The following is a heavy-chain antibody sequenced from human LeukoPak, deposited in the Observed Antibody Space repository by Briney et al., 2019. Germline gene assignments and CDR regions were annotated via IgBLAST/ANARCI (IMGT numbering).Heavy chain of an antibody. CDR1: GYKFTDYW. CDR2: IYPGDSET. J-gene: IGHJ6*03. Sequence: GESLKISCKASGYKFTDYWIAWVRQMPGKGLEWMGIIYPGDSETKYSPSFEGLVTISADKSINIASLQWSSLKASDTAIYYCARQKSGYTDDYSYYLDVWGEGTTITVSS. CDR3: ARQKSGYTDDYSYYLDV. V-gene: IGHV5-51*01. D-gene: IGHD5-18*01.